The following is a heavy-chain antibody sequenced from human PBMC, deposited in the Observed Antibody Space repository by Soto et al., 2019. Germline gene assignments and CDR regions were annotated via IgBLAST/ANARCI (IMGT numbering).Heavy chain of an antibody. CDR3: ARVVVVAAASTYGMDV. CDR2: TYYRSKWYN. D-gene: IGHD2-15*01. V-gene: IGHV6-1*01. Sequence: PTCAISGDSVSSNSAAWNWIRQSPSRGLEWLGRTYYRSKWYNDYAVSVKSRITINPDTSKNQFSLQLNSVTPEDTAVYYCARVVVVAAASTYGMDVWGQGTTVTVSS. CDR1: GDSVSSNSAA. J-gene: IGHJ6*02.